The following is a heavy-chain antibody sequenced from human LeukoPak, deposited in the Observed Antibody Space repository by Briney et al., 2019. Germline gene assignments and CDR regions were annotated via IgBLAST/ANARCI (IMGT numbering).Heavy chain of an antibody. D-gene: IGHD6-19*01. J-gene: IGHJ5*01. CDR1: GFTFSSYG. CDR2: IWYDGSNK. Sequence: GGSLRLSCAASGFTFSSYGMHWVRQAPGKGLEWVAVIWYDGSNKYYADSVKGRLTISRDNSKSTLYPQLNSLRAEETAVYYGARPISGGLAVTADWFDSWGEGTLVIVS. V-gene: IGHV3-33*01. CDR3: ARPISGGLAVTADWFDS.